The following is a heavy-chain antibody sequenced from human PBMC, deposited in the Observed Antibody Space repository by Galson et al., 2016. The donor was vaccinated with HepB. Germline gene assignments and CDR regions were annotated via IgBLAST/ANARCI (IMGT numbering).Heavy chain of an antibody. CDR1: GGSISGFY. Sequence: SETLSLTCTVSGGSISGFYWSWIRQPPGKGLEWIGYIYYTGSTEYNPSLKSRVTTSVDTSKNQLSLKLRSVTAADTAVYYCARVVPLSDSGSLNAFDIWGRGTMVTVSS. V-gene: IGHV4-59*01. J-gene: IGHJ3*02. D-gene: IGHD3-10*01. CDR2: IYYTGST. CDR3: ARVVPLSDSGSLNAFDI.